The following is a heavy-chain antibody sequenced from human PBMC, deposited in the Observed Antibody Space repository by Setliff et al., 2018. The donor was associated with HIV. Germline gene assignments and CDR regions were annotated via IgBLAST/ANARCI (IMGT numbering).Heavy chain of an antibody. V-gene: IGHV4-59*11. CDR1: GTSTNSHY. D-gene: IGHD2-15*01. CDR3: ARVSRLHPFDP. CDR2: IYYTGIP. J-gene: IGHJ5*02. Sequence: TSETLSLTCTVSGTSTNSHYWSWIRQTPGKGLQWIGLIYYTGIPTYNPSLEGRITMSVDRSKNQFSLRLTSVTAADTAMYYCARVSRLHPFDPWGQGTLVTVSS.